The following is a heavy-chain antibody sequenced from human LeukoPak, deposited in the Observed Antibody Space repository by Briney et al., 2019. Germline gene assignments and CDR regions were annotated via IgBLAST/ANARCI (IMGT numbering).Heavy chain of an antibody. J-gene: IGHJ4*02. CDR1: GFTFSIYA. V-gene: IGHV3-23*01. CDR2: ITSSGDGT. CDR3: AKDRPNYYGSNGHYYRRDGDY. Sequence: GGSLRLSCAASGFTFSIYAMSWVRQAPGKGLQWVSSITSSGDGTYYADSVKGRFTISRDNSENRVYLQMKSLRVEDTAVYFCAKDRPNYYGSNGHYYRRDGDYWGQGTLVTVSS. D-gene: IGHD3-22*01.